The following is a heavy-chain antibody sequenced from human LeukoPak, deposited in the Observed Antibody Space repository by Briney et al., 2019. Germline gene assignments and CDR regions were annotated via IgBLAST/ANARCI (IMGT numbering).Heavy chain of an antibody. V-gene: IGHV3-64*02. CDR3: ARVSGYSYGQ. CDR2: ISSNGSNT. Sequence: GGSLRLSCVASGFPFSPYAMHWVRQAPGKGLEYVSGISSNGSNTNYADSVEGRFTISRDNSKNTLYLRMGSLRLEDMAVYYCARVSGYSYGQWGQGTLVTVSS. CDR1: GFPFSPYA. J-gene: IGHJ4*02. D-gene: IGHD5-18*01.